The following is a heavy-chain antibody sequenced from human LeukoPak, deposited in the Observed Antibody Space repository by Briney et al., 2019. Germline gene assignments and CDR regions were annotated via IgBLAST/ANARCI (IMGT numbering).Heavy chain of an antibody. D-gene: IGHD6-13*01. CDR2: IRYDGSNK. J-gene: IGHJ4*02. V-gene: IGHV3-30*02. CDR1: GFTFSSYG. Sequence: PGGSLRLSCAASGFTFSSYGMHWVRQAPGKGLEWVAFIRYDGSNKYYADSVKGRFTVSRDNSKNTLYLQVNSPRAEDTAVFYCAKDRSAIGEYSSSWSSFDYWGQGTLVTVSS. CDR3: AKDRSAIGEYSSSWSSFDY.